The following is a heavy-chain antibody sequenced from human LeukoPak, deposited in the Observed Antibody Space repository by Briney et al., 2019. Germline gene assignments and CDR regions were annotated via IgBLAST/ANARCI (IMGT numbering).Heavy chain of an antibody. CDR3: ARVPYNWNYGWFDP. Sequence: SETLFLTCTVSGGSISSSSYYWGWIRQPPGKGLEWIGSIYYSGSTYYNPSLKSRVTISVDTSKNQFSLKLSSVTAADTAVYYCARVPYNWNYGWFDPWGQGTLVTVSS. D-gene: IGHD1-7*01. CDR1: GGSISSSSYY. CDR2: IYYSGST. V-gene: IGHV4-39*01. J-gene: IGHJ5*02.